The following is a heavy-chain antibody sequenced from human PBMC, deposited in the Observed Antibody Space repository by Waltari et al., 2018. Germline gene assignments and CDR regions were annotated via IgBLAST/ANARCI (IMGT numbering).Heavy chain of an antibody. CDR1: GFTFRSYG. CDR2: IWYDVSNK. Sequence: QVHLVASGGGVVQPGRSLRLSCAAFGFTFRSYGMHWVRQAPGKGLEWVAVIWYDVSNKHYADSVKGRFTISRDNSKNTLYLQMNSLRAEDTAVYYCARNDYNGNSFDYWGQGTLVTVSS. D-gene: IGHD3-10*01. CDR3: ARNDYNGNSFDY. V-gene: IGHV3-33*01. J-gene: IGHJ4*02.